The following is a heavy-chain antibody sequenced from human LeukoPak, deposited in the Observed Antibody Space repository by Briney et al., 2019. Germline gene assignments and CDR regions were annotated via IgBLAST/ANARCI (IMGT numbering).Heavy chain of an antibody. Sequence: SETLSRTCAVYGGSFSGYYWSWIRQPPGKGLEWIGEINHSGSTNYNPSLKSRVTISVDTSKNQFSLKLNSVTAADTAVYYCARGPTTVTRAFDYWGQGTLVTVSS. J-gene: IGHJ4*02. CDR1: GGSFSGYY. CDR2: INHSGST. D-gene: IGHD4-17*01. V-gene: IGHV4-34*01. CDR3: ARGPTTVTRAFDY.